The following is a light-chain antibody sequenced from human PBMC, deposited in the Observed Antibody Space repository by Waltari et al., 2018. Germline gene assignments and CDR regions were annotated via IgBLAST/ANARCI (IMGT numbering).Light chain of an antibody. CDR1: QPVGRY. V-gene: IGKV1-8*01. CDR2: AAS. CDR3: QHTYNYPWT. Sequence: AIQMTPSPSSFSASAGNRLTITCRASQPVGRYLAWYQQKPGKAPKLLIFAASTLQSGVPSRFSGSGSGTDFTLTISCLQSEDFATYFCQHTYNYPWTFGQGTKVEVK. J-gene: IGKJ1*01.